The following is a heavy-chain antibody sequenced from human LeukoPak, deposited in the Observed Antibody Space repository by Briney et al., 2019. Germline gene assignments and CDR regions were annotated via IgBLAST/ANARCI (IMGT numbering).Heavy chain of an antibody. Sequence: GRSLRLSCAASGFTFSSYAMHWVRQAPGKGLEWVAVISYDGSNKYYADSVKGRFTISRDNSKNTLYPQMNSLRAEDTAVYYCSGFPDYWGQGTLVTVSS. V-gene: IGHV3-30*04. J-gene: IGHJ4*02. D-gene: IGHD3-10*01. CDR3: SGFPDY. CDR2: ISYDGSNK. CDR1: GFTFSSYA.